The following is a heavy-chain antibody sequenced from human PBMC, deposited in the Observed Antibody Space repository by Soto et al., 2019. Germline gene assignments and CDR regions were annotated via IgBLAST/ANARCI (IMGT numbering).Heavy chain of an antibody. J-gene: IGHJ3*02. Sequence: PSETLSLPCTVSGGSVTSGTYYWSWIRQPPGKGLEYIGYIYYSGSTNYNPSLNSRVTISVDTPKNQFSLKLSSATAADTALYYCASANAGAFNIWGQGTMVTVSS. CDR1: GGSVTSGTYY. V-gene: IGHV4-61*01. CDR2: IYYSGST. CDR3: ASANAGAFNI.